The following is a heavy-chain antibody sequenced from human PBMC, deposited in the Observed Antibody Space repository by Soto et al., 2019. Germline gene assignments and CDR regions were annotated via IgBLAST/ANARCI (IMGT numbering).Heavy chain of an antibody. V-gene: IGHV3-30-3*01. D-gene: IGHD2-21*01. CDR3: ARDLNDIYSFDY. CDR2: ISYNGRTK. J-gene: IGHJ4*02. Sequence: WGALLVTCAYSVFTFSMHAMYWVRQAPGKGLERVAFISYNGRTKDYADSVNGRFTISRDNSKNTLYLQMNSLRADDTAVHYCARDLNDIYSFDYWGQGTLVTVSS. CDR1: VFTFSMHA.